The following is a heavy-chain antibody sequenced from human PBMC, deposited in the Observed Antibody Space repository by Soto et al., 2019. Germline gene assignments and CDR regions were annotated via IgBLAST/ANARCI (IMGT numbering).Heavy chain of an antibody. CDR3: AKDLISELWFGTSGGYGMDV. CDR1: GFTFSSYA. Sequence: GGSLRLSCAASGFTFSSYAMSWVRQAPGKGLEWVSAISGSGGSTYYADSVKGRFTISRDNSKNTLYLQMNSLRAEDTAVYYCAKDLISELWFGTSGGYGMDVWGQGTTVTVSS. J-gene: IGHJ6*02. CDR2: ISGSGGST. D-gene: IGHD3-10*01. V-gene: IGHV3-23*01.